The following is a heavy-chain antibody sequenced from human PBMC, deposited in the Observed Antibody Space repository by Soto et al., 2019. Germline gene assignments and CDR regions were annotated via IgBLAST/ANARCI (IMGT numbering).Heavy chain of an antibody. CDR1: GFTFSSYW. CDR3: ARETVYYYDLSYFDY. V-gene: IGHV3-7*01. Sequence: GGSLRLSCAASGFTFSSYWMSWVRQAPGKGLEWVANIKQDGSEKYYVDSVKGRFTISRDNAKNSLYLQMNSLRAEGTAVYYCARETVYYYDLSYFDYWGQGTLVTVSS. CDR2: IKQDGSEK. J-gene: IGHJ4*02. D-gene: IGHD3-22*01.